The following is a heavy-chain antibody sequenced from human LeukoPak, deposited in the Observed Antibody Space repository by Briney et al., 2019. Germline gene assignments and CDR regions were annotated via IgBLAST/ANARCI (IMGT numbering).Heavy chain of an antibody. V-gene: IGHV3-23*01. CDR2: IGGSGAST. Sequence: GESLKISCAASGFTFSSFTMTWVRQAPGKGLEWVSTIGGSGASTYYAGSVKGRFTISRDNSKNTLSLQMNSLRAEDSAIYYCAKNYYGSGTMGGYWGQGTLVTVSS. CDR3: AKNYYGSGTMGGY. CDR1: GFTFSSFT. D-gene: IGHD3-10*01. J-gene: IGHJ4*02.